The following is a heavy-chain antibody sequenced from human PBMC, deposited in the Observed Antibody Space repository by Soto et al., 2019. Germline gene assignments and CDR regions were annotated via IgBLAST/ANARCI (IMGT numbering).Heavy chain of an antibody. CDR1: GFTFTSYS. CDR2: ISSTTHYI. Sequence: EVQLVESGGGLVKPGGSLRLSCAASGFTFTSYSMNWVRQAPGKGLEWVSSISSTTHYIYYADSMRGRFTISRDNAKNAVYLEMNSLRAEDTAVYYCARESEELTSNFDYWGQGTLVTVSS. J-gene: IGHJ4*02. D-gene: IGHD1-26*01. V-gene: IGHV3-21*06. CDR3: ARESEELTSNFDY.